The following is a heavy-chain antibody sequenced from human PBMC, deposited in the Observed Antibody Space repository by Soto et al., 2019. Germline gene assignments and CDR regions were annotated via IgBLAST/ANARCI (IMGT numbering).Heavy chain of an antibody. CDR1: GYTFTSYG. CDR2: ISAYNGNT. CDR3: ARETWYSSSAGGGNWFDP. D-gene: IGHD6-6*01. J-gene: IGHJ5*02. Sequence: DSVKVSCKASGYTFTSYGISWVRQAPGRGLEWMGWISAYNGNTNYAQKLQGRVTMTTDTSTSTAYMELRSLRSDDTAVYYCARETWYSSSAGGGNWFDPWGQGTLVTVSS. V-gene: IGHV1-18*04.